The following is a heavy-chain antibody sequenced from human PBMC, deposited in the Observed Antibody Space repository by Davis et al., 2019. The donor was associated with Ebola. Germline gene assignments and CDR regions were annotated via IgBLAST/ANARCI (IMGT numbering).Heavy chain of an antibody. CDR2: ISGSGGIT. Sequence: GGSLRLSCAASGFTFSSYAVSWVRQAPGKGLEWVSGISGSGGITYYADSVKGRFTISRDNSKKTLHLQMNSLRAEDTAIYYCARDQDASGYSAMKYWGQGTLVTVSS. D-gene: IGHD3-22*01. V-gene: IGHV3-23*01. CDR1: GFTFSSYA. J-gene: IGHJ4*02. CDR3: ARDQDASGYSAMKY.